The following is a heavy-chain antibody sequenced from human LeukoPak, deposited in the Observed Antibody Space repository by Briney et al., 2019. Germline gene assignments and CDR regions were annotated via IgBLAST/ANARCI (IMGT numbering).Heavy chain of an antibody. J-gene: IGHJ4*02. CDR1: GYSFTDYH. D-gene: IGHD1-1*01. CDR3: AGDSGPALGGTFDY. CDR2: INPRNGDT. Sequence: ASVKVSCKASGYSFTDYHLHWVRQASGQGLEWMGWINPRNGDTSYKENFQGRLTMTTDTSMNTVYMEMTRLTSDDTAVYFCAGDSGPALGGTFDYWGPGTLVTVSS. V-gene: IGHV1-2*02.